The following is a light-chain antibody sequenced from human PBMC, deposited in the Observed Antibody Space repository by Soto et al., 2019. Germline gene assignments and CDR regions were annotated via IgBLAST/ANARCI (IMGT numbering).Light chain of an antibody. CDR3: CSYADNNTSL. Sequence: QSVLTQPASVSGSPGQSITISCTGTSSDVGTYNLVSWYQQHPGKAPKFMIYEGSKRPSGVSNRFSGSQSGNTASLTISGLQAEDEADYCCCSYADNNTSLFGGGTKVTVL. J-gene: IGLJ2*01. CDR2: EGS. CDR1: SSDVGTYNL. V-gene: IGLV2-23*01.